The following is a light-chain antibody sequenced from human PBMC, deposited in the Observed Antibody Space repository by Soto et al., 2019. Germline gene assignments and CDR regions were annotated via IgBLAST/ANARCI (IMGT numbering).Light chain of an antibody. Sequence: QSALTQPASVSGSPGQSITISCTGTSSDVRGYKLVSWYQQYPGKAPKLIIYEDTKRPSGVSNRFSGSKSGNTASLTISGLQAEDEADYHCCSYADTFWVFGGGTKVTVL. J-gene: IGLJ3*02. CDR3: CSYADTFWV. CDR1: SSDVRGYKL. V-gene: IGLV2-23*01. CDR2: EDT.